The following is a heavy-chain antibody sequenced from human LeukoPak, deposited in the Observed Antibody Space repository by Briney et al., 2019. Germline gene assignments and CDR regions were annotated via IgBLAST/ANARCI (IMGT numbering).Heavy chain of an antibody. V-gene: IGHV1-46*01. CDR2: INPSGGST. CDR3: ARDSPGIVGAPPHYYFDY. J-gene: IGHJ4*02. Sequence: ASVKVSCKASGYTFTSYYMHWVRQAPGQGLEWMGIINPSGGSTSYAQKFQGRVTMTRDMSTSTVYMELSSLRSEDTAVYYCARDSPGIVGAPPHYYFDYWGQGTLVTVSS. CDR1: GYTFTSYY. D-gene: IGHD1-26*01.